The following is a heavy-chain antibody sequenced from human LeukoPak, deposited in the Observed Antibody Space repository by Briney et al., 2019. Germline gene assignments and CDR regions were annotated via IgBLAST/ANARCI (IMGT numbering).Heavy chain of an antibody. D-gene: IGHD3-9*01. Sequence: GGSLRLSCAASGFTFSSYAMSWVRQAPGKGLEWVSAISGSGGSTYYADSVKGRFTISRDNSKNTLYLQMNSLRAEDTAVYYCAKDLLVLRYFDWLLSGLDYWGQGTPVTVSS. CDR3: AKDLLVLRYFDWLLSGLDY. CDR2: ISGSGGST. J-gene: IGHJ4*02. CDR1: GFTFSSYA. V-gene: IGHV3-23*01.